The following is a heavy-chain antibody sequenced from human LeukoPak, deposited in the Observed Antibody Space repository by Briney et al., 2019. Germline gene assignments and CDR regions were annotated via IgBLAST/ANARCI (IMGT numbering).Heavy chain of an antibody. D-gene: IGHD2-2*01. CDR1: GFSLTTRGVG. CDR3: AHSRRPVAIRWFDP. CDR2: INWNDDK. V-gene: IGHV2-5*01. Sequence: SGPTLVKPTQTLTLTCTFSGFSLTTRGVGVGWIRQPPGKALEWLAVINWNDDKRYSPSLKSRLTITKDTSKNQVVLTMTNVDPVDTATYYCAHSRRPVAIRWFDPWGQGTLVTVSS. J-gene: IGHJ5*02.